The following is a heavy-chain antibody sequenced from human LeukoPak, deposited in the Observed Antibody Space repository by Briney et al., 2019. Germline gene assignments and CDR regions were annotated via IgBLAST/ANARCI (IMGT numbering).Heavy chain of an antibody. J-gene: IGHJ4*02. CDR3: ARHSAVTTFIFDY. D-gene: IGHD4-17*01. CDR1: GGSISSSYYY. V-gene: IGHV4-39*01. CDR2: IFYSGST. Sequence: SETLSLTCTVPGGSISSSYYYWGWIRQPPGKGLEWIGSIFYSGSTYYNPSLKSRVTISLDTSKNQFSLRLSSVTAADTAVYYCARHSAVTTFIFDYWGQGTLVTVSS.